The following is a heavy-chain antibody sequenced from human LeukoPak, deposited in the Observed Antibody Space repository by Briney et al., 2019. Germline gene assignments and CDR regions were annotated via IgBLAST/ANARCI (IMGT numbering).Heavy chain of an antibody. D-gene: IGHD3-10*01. CDR1: GFTFSSYD. J-gene: IGHJ6*02. CDR3: ARVLGSGTYGMDV. CDR2: IGTAGDT. V-gene: IGHV3-13*01. Sequence: PGGSLRLSCAASGFTFSSYDMHWVRRATGKRLEWVSSIGTAGDTYYSGFVKGRFTISRENAKNSLYLQMNSLRAGDTAVYFCARVLGSGTYGMDVWGQGTTVTVSS.